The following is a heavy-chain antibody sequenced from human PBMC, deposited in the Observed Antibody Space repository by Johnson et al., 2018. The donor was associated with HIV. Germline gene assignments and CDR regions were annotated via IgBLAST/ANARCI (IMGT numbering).Heavy chain of an antibody. CDR2: IQYDGSNK. CDR1: GFTFSSYA. Sequence: QVQLLESGGGLVQPGGSLRLSCAASGFTFSSYAMSWVRQAPGKGLEWVAFIQYDGSNKYYADSVKGRFTMSRDNSKNRLYLQINRLRVDDTAVYYCAKVWDYYDSNAFDIWGQGTMVTVSS. CDR3: AKVWDYYDSNAFDI. D-gene: IGHD3-22*01. J-gene: IGHJ3*02. V-gene: IGHV3-30*02.